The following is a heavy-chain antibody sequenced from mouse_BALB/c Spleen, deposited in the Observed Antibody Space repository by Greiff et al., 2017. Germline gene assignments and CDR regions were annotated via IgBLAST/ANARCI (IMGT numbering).Heavy chain of an antibody. CDR3: ASHGYYVDYYAMDY. CDR1: GFSLTSYG. CDR2: IWRGGST. J-gene: IGHJ4*01. V-gene: IGHV2-5-1*01. Sequence: VKLVESGPSLVQPSQSLSITCTVSGFSLTSYGVHWVRQSPGKGLEWLGVIWRGGSTDYNAAFMSRLSITKDNSKSQVFFKMNSLQADDTAIYYCASHGYYVDYYAMDYWGQGTSVTVSS. D-gene: IGHD2-3*01.